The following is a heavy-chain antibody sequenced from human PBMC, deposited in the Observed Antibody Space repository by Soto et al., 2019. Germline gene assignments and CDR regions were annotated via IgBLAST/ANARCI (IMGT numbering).Heavy chain of an antibody. CDR3: ARQQGMDY. J-gene: IGHJ4*02. Sequence: QVQLVQSGAEVKKPGASVKVSCKASGYTFVNYEINWVRQATGQGLEWLGWMNPQSGDTFYTQNFQGRVTMTRNTSIATAYMEMNSLKSEYTAVYYCARQQGMDYWGQGTLVTVSS. CDR2: MNPQSGDT. V-gene: IGHV1-8*01. CDR1: GYTFVNYE.